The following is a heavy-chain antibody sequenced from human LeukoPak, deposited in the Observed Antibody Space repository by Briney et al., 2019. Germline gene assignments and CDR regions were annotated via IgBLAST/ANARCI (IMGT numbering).Heavy chain of an antibody. D-gene: IGHD6-13*01. J-gene: IGHJ3*02. CDR1: GFTFDDYA. Sequence: SLRLSCAASGFTFDDYAMHWVRQVPGKGLEWVSGISWNSGSKGYADSVKGRFTISRDNAKNSLYLQMNSLRAEDTALYYCAKGYSSSGTDAFDIWGQGTMVTVSS. CDR2: ISWNSGSK. CDR3: AKGYSSSGTDAFDI. V-gene: IGHV3-9*01.